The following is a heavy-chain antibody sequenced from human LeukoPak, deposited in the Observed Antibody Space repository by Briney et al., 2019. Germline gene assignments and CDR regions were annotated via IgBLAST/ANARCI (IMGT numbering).Heavy chain of an antibody. J-gene: IGHJ3*02. CDR2: IYSSGST. V-gene: IGHV4-59*08. CDR1: GGSISSYY. D-gene: IGHD5-12*01. Sequence: KPSETLSLTCTVSGGSISSYYWSWIRQPPGKGLEWIGYIYSSGSTNYSPSLKSRVTISVDTSKNQFSLKLYSVTAADTAVYYCARQYSGYGNAFDIWGQGTMVTVSS. CDR3: ARQYSGYGNAFDI.